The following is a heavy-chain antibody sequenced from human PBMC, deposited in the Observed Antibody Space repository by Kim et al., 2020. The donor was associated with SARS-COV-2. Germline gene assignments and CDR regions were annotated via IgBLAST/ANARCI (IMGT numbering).Heavy chain of an antibody. CDR2: INHSGST. D-gene: IGHD3-10*01. V-gene: IGHV4-34*01. Sequence: SETLSLTCAVYGGSFSGYYWSWIRQPPGKGLGWIGEINHSGSTNYNPSLKSRVTISVDTSKNQFSLKLSSVTAAVTAVYYCARAGYGSGIHGYFDYWGQG. J-gene: IGHJ4*02. CDR3: ARAGYGSGIHGYFDY. CDR1: GGSFSGYY.